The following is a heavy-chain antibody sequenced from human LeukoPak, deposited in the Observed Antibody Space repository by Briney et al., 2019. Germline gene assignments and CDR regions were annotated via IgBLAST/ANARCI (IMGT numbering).Heavy chain of an antibody. J-gene: IGHJ5*02. CDR2: IYHSGST. CDR3: ARDGDSSTSSHFDP. Sequence: PSETLSLTCTVSGYSISSGYYWGWIRQPPGKGLEWIGSIYHSGSTYYNPSLKSRVTISVDTSKDQFSLKLSSVTAADTAVYYCARDGDSSTSSHFDPWGQGTLVTVSS. CDR1: GYSISSGYY. V-gene: IGHV4-38-2*02. D-gene: IGHD2-2*01.